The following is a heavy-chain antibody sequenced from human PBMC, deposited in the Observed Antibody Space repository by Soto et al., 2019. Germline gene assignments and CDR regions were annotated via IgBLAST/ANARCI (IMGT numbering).Heavy chain of an antibody. J-gene: IGHJ4*02. CDR1: GFTFNNYA. CDR3: AKDRLAGNFDY. V-gene: IGHV3-23*01. Sequence: GGSLRLSCAASGFTFNNYAMNGVRQAPGKGLEWVATISATGGSTYYADSVKGRFTISRDNSKHTLYLQMNGLRVEDTAVYYSAKDRLAGNFDYWGQGTQVTVSS. CDR2: ISATGGST.